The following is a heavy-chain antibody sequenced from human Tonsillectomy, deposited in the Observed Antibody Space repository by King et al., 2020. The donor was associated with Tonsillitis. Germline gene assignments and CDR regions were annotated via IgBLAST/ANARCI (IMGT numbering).Heavy chain of an antibody. Sequence: VQLVESGGGVVQPGRSLRLSCAASGFTFSSYGMHWVRQAPGKGLEWVAVISYDGSNKHYADSVKGRFTISRDNSKNTLFPQMNSLRAEDTAVYYCAAEYDYWGQGTLVTVSS. CDR3: AAEYDY. D-gene: IGHD2-2*01. CDR1: GFTFSSYG. V-gene: IGHV3-30*03. CDR2: ISYDGSNK. J-gene: IGHJ4*02.